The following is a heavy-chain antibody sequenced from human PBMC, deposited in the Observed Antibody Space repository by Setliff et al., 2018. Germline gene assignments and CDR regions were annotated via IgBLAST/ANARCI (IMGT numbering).Heavy chain of an antibody. V-gene: IGHV3-7*01. CDR2: INKYGNET. CDR1: DLNFDKYW. CDR3: ARGVIPGSY. D-gene: IGHD2-21*01. J-gene: IGHJ4*02. Sequence: GSLRLSCAASDLNFDKYWMTWVRQAPGKGLEWVANINKYGNETYSVDSVKGRFTVSRDNAKDSLYMQMDSLRVEYTAVYYCARGVIPGSYWGQGTLVTVSS.